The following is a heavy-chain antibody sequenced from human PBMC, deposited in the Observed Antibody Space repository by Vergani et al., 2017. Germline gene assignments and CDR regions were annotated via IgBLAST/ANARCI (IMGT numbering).Heavy chain of an antibody. J-gene: IGHJ4*02. CDR2: IIPIFGTA. D-gene: IGHD3-22*01. V-gene: IGHV1-69*13. CDR3: ARVSREEPPWELYYDSSGSQMGTFDY. CDR1: GYTFTSYG. Sequence: QVQLVQSGAEVKKPGASVKVSCKASGYTFTSYGISWVRQAPGQGLEWMGRIIPIFGTANYAQKFQGRVTITADESTSTAYMELSSLRSEDTAVYYCARVSREEPPWELYYDSSGSQMGTFDYWGQGTLVTVSS.